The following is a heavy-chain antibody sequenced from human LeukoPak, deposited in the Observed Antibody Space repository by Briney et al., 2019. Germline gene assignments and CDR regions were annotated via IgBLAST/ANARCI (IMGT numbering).Heavy chain of an antibody. Sequence: SVKVSCKASGGTFSSYAISWVRQAPGQGLEWMGGIIPIFGTANYAQKFQGRVTITTDESTSTAYMELSSLRSEDTAVYYCASRSLYSSWYDWYFDLWGRGTLVTVSS. D-gene: IGHD6-13*01. CDR2: IIPIFGTA. CDR3: ASRSLYSSWYDWYFDL. J-gene: IGHJ2*01. V-gene: IGHV1-69*05. CDR1: GGTFSSYA.